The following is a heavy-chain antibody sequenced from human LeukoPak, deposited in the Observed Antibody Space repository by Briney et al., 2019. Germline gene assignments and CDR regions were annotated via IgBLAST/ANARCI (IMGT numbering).Heavy chain of an antibody. V-gene: IGHV3-30*04. D-gene: IGHD5-18*01. J-gene: IGHJ4*02. CDR3: ARPRTAKIPSAYDG. CDR1: GFTFRSYA. Sequence: GRSLRLSCAVDGFTFRSYAMHWVSQAPCMGLEWLEVISDDGSNKFYAESVNGRLTISRDDSKNTLYLQMSSLRAEDTAVYSCARPRTAKIPSAYDGWGQGTLVTVSS. CDR2: ISDDGSNK.